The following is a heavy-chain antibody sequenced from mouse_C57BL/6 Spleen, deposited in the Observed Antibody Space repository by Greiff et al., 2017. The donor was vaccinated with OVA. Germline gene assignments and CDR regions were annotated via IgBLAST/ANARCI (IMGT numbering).Heavy chain of an antibody. CDR2: IDPENGDT. D-gene: IGHD2-1*01. Sequence: EVQLQQSGAELVRPGASVKLSCTASGFNIKDDYMHWVKQRPEQGLEWIGWIDPENGDTEYASKFQGKATITSDTASNTAYLQLSSLTSEDTSVYYCTSGGTYGNYYWGQGTSVTVSS. CDR1: GFNIKDDY. V-gene: IGHV14-4*01. CDR3: TSGGTYGNYY. J-gene: IGHJ4*01.